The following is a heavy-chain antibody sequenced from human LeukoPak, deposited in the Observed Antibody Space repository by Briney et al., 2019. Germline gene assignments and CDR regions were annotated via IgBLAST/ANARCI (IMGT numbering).Heavy chain of an antibody. CDR3: ARLVLRRSYYYGSGSSGDY. D-gene: IGHD3-10*01. CDR1: GGSFSGCY. Sequence: PSETLSLTCAVYGGSFSGCYWSWIRQPPGKGLEWIGEINHSGSTNYNPSLKSRVTISVDTSKNQFSLKLSSVTAADTAVYYCARLVLRRSYYYGSGSSGDYWGQGTLVTVSS. V-gene: IGHV4-34*01. J-gene: IGHJ4*02. CDR2: INHSGST.